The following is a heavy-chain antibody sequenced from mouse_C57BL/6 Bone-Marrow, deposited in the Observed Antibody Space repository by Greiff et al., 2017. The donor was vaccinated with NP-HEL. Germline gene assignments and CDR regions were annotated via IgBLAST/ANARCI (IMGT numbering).Heavy chain of an antibody. CDR2: INPNYGTT. D-gene: IGHD2-4*01. J-gene: IGHJ4*01. CDR3: ARRGRFYDYEGAMDY. Sequence: VHVKQSGPELVKPGASVKISCKASGYSFTDYNMNWVKQSNGKSLEWIGVINPNYGTTSYNQKFKGKATLTVDQSSSTAYMQLNSLTSEDSAVYYCARRGRFYDYEGAMDYWGQGTSVTVSS. CDR1: GYSFTDYN. V-gene: IGHV1-39*01.